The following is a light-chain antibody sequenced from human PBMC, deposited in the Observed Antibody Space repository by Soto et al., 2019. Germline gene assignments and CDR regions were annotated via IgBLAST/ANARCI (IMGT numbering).Light chain of an antibody. CDR2: GAS. Sequence: EVVLPQSPGTLSLSPRERATLSCRASQSVRSRFLAWYQQKPGQAPRLLIYGASTRATGIPNWCSGSGSGTDFILTIGRLEPEDFAVYYGQHYGSSPFTFGPGTKVDIK. CDR1: QSVRSRF. J-gene: IGKJ3*01. V-gene: IGKV3-20*01. CDR3: QHYGSSPFT.